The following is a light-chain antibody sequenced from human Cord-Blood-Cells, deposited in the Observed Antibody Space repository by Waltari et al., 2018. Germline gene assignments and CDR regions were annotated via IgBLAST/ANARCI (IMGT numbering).Light chain of an antibody. V-gene: IGKV3-15*01. CDR3: QQYNNWPPYS. J-gene: IGKJ2*03. CDR2: GAS. Sequence: EIVMTQSPATLSVSPGERATLSCRASQSVSSNLAWSQQKPGQAPRLLIYGASTRATGIPARFSGSGYGTEFTLTISSLQSEDFAVYYCQQYNNWPPYSFGQGTKLEIK. CDR1: QSVSSN.